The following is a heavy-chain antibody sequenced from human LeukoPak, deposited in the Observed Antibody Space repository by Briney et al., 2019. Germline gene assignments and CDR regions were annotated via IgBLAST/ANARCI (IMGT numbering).Heavy chain of an antibody. CDR3: ASRGPRPEVFWSGYSYFDY. Sequence: PGGSLRLSCAASGFTFSSYSMNWVRQAPGKGLEWVSSISSSSSYIYHADSVKGRFTISRDNSKNTLYLQMNSLRAEDTAVYYCASRGPRPEVFWSGYSYFDYWGQGTLVTVSS. CDR2: ISSSSSYI. J-gene: IGHJ4*02. V-gene: IGHV3-21*04. D-gene: IGHD3-3*01. CDR1: GFTFSSYS.